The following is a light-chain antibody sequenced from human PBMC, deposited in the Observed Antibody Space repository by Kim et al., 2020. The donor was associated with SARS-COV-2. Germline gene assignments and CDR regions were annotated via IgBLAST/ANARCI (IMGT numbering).Light chain of an antibody. J-gene: IGKJ4*01. CDR1: QSISTY. CDR3: QQSHSTPLLT. CDR2: AAS. V-gene: IGKV1-39*01. Sequence: DIQMTQSPSSLAASVGDRVTIACWASQSISTYLNWYQQKPGKAPKLLIYAASTLQSGVPSRFSGSGSGTDFTLTITSLQPEYFATYYCQQSHSTPLLTFGGGTKVDIK.